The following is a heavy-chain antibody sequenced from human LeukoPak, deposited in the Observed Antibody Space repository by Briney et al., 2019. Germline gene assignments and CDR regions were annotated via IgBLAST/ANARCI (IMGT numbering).Heavy chain of an antibody. D-gene: IGHD4-23*01. CDR3: ARVRGSTVVTPTSYYFDY. Sequence: GGSLRLSCAASGFTFDDYAMTELAQVPGRGLEWFSGINWNAGSTGYADSVKGRFTISRDNAKNSLYLQMNSLRAEDTALYHCARVRGSTVVTPTSYYFDYWGQGTLVTVSS. CDR1: GFTFDDYA. J-gene: IGHJ4*02. V-gene: IGHV3-20*01. CDR2: INWNAGST.